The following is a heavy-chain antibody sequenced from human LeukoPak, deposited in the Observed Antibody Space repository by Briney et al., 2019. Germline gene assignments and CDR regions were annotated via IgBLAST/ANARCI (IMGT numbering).Heavy chain of an antibody. D-gene: IGHD3-3*01. Sequence: GGSLRLSCAASGFTFSNYNMNWVRRAPGKGLEWVSSTISNNNYKYYADSVKGRFTISRDNAKNSLYLQMDSLRAEDTAVYYCARALGDDFWSGYSDSWGQGTLVTVSS. V-gene: IGHV3-21*01. CDR3: ARALGDDFWSGYSDS. J-gene: IGHJ4*02. CDR2: TISNNNYK. CDR1: GFTFSNYN.